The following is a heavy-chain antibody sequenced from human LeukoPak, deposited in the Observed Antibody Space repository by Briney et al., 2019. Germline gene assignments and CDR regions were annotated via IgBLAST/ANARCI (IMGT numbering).Heavy chain of an antibody. Sequence: SGGSLRLSCAASGFTFSSFDMTWVRQAPGKGLEWVSTISVSATNTYYADSVKGRFIISRDNSKNTLYLQMNSLRVEDTAVYYCATGGDYGRYWGQGTLVTVSS. CDR3: ATGGDYGRY. J-gene: IGHJ4*02. CDR2: ISVSATNT. CDR1: GFTFSSFD. D-gene: IGHD4-17*01. V-gene: IGHV3-23*01.